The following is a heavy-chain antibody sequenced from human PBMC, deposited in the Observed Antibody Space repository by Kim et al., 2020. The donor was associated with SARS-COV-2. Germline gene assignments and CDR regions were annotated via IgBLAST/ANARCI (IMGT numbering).Heavy chain of an antibody. CDR1: GYTFTSYA. V-gene: IGHV7-4-1*02. CDR2: INTNTGNP. D-gene: IGHD2-2*01. Sequence: ASVKVSCKASGYTFTSYAMNWVRQAPGQGLEWMGWINTNTGNPTYAQGFTGRFVFSLDTSVSTAYLQISSLKAEDTAVYYCARVGGYCSSTSCYYLTWYGMDVWGQGTTVTVSS. CDR3: ARVGGYCSSTSCYYLTWYGMDV. J-gene: IGHJ6*02.